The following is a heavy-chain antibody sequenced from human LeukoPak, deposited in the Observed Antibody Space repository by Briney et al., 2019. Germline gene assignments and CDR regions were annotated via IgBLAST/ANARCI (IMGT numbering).Heavy chain of an antibody. Sequence: SVKVSCKASGCTFSSYAISWVRQAPGPGLEWMGGIIPIFGTANYAQKFQGRVTITTDESTSTAYMELSSLRSEDTAVYYCARAYSSSSNFDYWGQGTLVTVSS. CDR3: ARAYSSSSNFDY. D-gene: IGHD6-6*01. CDR1: GCTFSSYA. V-gene: IGHV1-69*05. J-gene: IGHJ4*02. CDR2: IIPIFGTA.